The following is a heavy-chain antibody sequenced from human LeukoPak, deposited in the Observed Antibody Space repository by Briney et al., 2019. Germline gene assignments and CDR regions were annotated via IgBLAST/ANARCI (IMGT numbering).Heavy chain of an antibody. CDR2: ISSSGSTI. Sequence: GGSLRLSCAASGFTFSDYYMSWIRQAPGKGLEWVSYISSSGSTIYYADSVKGRFTISRDNAKNSLYLQMNSLRAEDTAVYYCARWDPNGYNYGDYFDYWGQGTLVTVSS. D-gene: IGHD5-24*01. J-gene: IGHJ4*02. V-gene: IGHV3-11*01. CDR1: GFTFSDYY. CDR3: ARWDPNGYNYGDYFDY.